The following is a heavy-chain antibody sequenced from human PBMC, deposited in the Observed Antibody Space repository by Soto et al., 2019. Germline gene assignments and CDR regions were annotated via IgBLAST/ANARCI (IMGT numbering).Heavy chain of an antibody. J-gene: IGHJ4*02. D-gene: IGHD6-19*01. Sequence: QVQLQESGPGLVKPSQTLSLTCTFSGGSVSSGGYYWSWIRQHPGKGLEWIGYIYRSGSTYYNPSLKSRLTMSVDTSKNQFSLKLSSVTAADTAMYYCARESVAGPFDYWGQGTLITVSS. CDR2: IYRSGST. V-gene: IGHV4-31*03. CDR1: GGSVSSGGYY. CDR3: ARESVAGPFDY.